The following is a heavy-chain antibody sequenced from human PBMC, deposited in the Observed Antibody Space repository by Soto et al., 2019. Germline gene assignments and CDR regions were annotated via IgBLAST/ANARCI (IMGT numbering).Heavy chain of an antibody. Sequence: VASVKVSCKASGYTFTSYAMHWVRQAPGQRLEWMGWINAGNGNTKYSQKFQGRVTITRGTSASTAYMELSSLRSEDTAVYYCARAVAVPADFDYWGQGTLVTVSS. CDR2: INAGNGNT. V-gene: IGHV1-3*01. CDR1: GYTFTSYA. J-gene: IGHJ4*02. D-gene: IGHD6-19*01. CDR3: ARAVAVPADFDY.